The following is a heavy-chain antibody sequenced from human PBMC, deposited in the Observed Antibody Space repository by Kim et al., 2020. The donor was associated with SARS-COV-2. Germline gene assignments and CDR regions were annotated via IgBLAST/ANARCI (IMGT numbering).Heavy chain of an antibody. D-gene: IGHD6-6*01. CDR2: IYYSGST. CDR3: ARLSGHSSSSDY. Sequence: SETLSLTCTVSGGSISSSSYYWGWIRQPPGKGLEWIGNIYYSGSTYYNPSLKSRVTISVDTSKNQFSLKLSSVTAADTAVYYCARLSGHSSSSDYWGQGTLVTVSS. J-gene: IGHJ4*02. V-gene: IGHV4-39*01. CDR1: GGSISSSSYY.